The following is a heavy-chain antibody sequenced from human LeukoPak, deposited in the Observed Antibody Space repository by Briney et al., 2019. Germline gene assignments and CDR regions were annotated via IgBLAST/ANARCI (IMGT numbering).Heavy chain of an antibody. CDR2: ISGDGGST. J-gene: IGHJ4*02. CDR3: AKRPDCSTTNCFRFEY. Sequence: GGSLRLSCAASGFTFSTYAMSWVRQAPGQGLEWVSSISGDGGSTYYAESVKGRFTISRDNSKNTLYLQMNSLRAEDMAVYYCAKRPDCSTTNCFRFEYWGQGTLVTVSS. CDR1: GFTFSTYA. D-gene: IGHD2-2*01. V-gene: IGHV3-23*01.